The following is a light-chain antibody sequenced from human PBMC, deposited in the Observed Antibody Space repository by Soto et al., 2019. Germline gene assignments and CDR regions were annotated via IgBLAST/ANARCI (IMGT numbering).Light chain of an antibody. CDR1: SSDVGNYNY. Sequence: QSVLTQPRSVSGSPGQSVTISCTGTSSDVGNYNYVSWYRQHPGKAPQLMIYEVAQRPSGVPDRFSGSKSGNTASLTISGLQSEDEADYYCCSYAGSYTWVFGGGTKLTVL. CDR3: CSYAGSYTWV. V-gene: IGLV2-11*01. J-gene: IGLJ3*02. CDR2: EVA.